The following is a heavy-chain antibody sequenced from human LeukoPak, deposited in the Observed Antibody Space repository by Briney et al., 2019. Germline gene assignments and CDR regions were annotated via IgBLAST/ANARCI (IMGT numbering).Heavy chain of an antibody. CDR1: GFTFSSYW. CDR3: ARDPYGVDYFDY. J-gene: IGHJ4*02. Sequence: PGGSLRLSCAASGFTFSSYWMHWVRQAPGRGLVWVSRINSDGSSTSYADSVKGRFTISRDNAKNTLYLQMNGLRAEDTAVYYCARDPYGVDYFDYWGQGTLVTVSS. D-gene: IGHD4-17*01. CDR2: INSDGSST. V-gene: IGHV3-74*01.